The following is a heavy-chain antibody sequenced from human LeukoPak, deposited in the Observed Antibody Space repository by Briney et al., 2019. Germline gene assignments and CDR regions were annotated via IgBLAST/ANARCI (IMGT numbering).Heavy chain of an antibody. CDR2: ISGSGGST. J-gene: IGHJ6*03. V-gene: IGHV3-23*01. D-gene: IGHD2-15*01. Sequence: GGSLRLSCAASGFTFSSYAMSWVRQAPGKGLEWVSAISGSGGSTYYADSVKGRFTISRDNSKNTLYLQMNSLRAEDTAVYYCARVYCSGGSCYWGYYYYMDVWGKGTTVTVSS. CDR1: GFTFSSYA. CDR3: ARVYCSGGSCYWGYYYYMDV.